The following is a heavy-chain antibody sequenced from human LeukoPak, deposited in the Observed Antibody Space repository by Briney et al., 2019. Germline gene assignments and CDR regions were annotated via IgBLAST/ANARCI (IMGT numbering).Heavy chain of an antibody. CDR3: ARGIRNGGYSD. Sequence: GGSLRLSCAASGFTFSSYDMHWVRQATGKGLEWVSAIGTAGDTYYPGSVKGRFTISRENAKNSLYLQMNSLRAGDTAVYYCARGIRNGGYSDWGQGTLVTVSS. CDR2: IGTAGDT. D-gene: IGHD5-12*01. J-gene: IGHJ4*02. V-gene: IGHV3-13*01. CDR1: GFTFSSYD.